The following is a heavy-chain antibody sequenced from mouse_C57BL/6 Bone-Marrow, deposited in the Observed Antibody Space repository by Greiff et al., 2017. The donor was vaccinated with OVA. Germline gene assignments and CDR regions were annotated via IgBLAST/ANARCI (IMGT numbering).Heavy chain of an antibody. CDR2: ISSGGDYI. Sequence: EVKLVESGEGLVKPGGSLKLSCAASGFTFSSYAMSWVRQTPEKRLEWVAYISSGGDYIYYADTVKGRFTISRDNARNTLYLQMSSLKSEDTAMYYCTREREDGYYFDYWGQGTTLTVSS. D-gene: IGHD2-3*01. CDR3: TREREDGYYFDY. J-gene: IGHJ2*01. V-gene: IGHV5-9-1*02. CDR1: GFTFSSYA.